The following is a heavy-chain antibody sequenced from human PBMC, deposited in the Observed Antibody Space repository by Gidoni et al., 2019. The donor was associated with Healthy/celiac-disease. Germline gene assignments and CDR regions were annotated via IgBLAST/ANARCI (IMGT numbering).Heavy chain of an antibody. J-gene: IGHJ4*02. D-gene: IGHD5-12*01. CDR1: GFTFSSYW. CDR3: ARGEGYIVATYLDY. CDR2: IKQDGSEK. V-gene: IGHV3-7*01. Sequence: EVQLVESGGGLVQPGGSLRLSCAAAGFTFSSYWMSWVRQAPGKGLEWVANIKQDGSEKYYVDSVKGRFTISRDNAKNSLYLQMNSLRAEDTAVYYCARGEGYIVATYLDYWGQGTLVTVSS.